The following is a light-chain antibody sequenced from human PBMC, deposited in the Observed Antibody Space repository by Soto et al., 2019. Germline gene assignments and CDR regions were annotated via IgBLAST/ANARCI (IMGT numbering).Light chain of an antibody. CDR1: HYVGIS. Sequence: ENVLTQYPATLSLSPGERATLSCRASHYVGISLAWYQQKPGQAPRLLLWDVSNRATGIPARFSGSGSDTDFTLTITSLEPEDSAVYCCQERSAWSLTFGGGTRVEIK. CDR2: DVS. J-gene: IGKJ4*01. V-gene: IGKV3-11*01. CDR3: QERSAWSLT.